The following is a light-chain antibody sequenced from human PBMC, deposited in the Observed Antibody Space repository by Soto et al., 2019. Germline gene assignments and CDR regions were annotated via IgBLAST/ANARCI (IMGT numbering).Light chain of an antibody. CDR1: QSVSSSY. CDR2: GAS. J-gene: IGKJ5*01. CDR3: QQLNSYLL. Sequence: LTQSPGTLFLSPGERATLPCRASQSVSSSYLAWYEQKPGKAPNLLIYGASTLQSGVPSRFSGSGSGTDFTLTIRSMQPEYFATYDCQQLNSYLLFGQGTRLEIK. V-gene: IGKV1-9*01.